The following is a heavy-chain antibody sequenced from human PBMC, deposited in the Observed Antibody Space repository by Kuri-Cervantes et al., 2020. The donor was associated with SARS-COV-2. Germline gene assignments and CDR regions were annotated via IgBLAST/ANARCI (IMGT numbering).Heavy chain of an antibody. CDR1: GGSISSSSYY. D-gene: IGHD2-2*01. Sequence: SETLSLTCTVPGGSISSSSYYWGWIRQPPGKGLEWIGSIYYSGSTYYNPSLKSRVTISVDTSKNQVSLKLTSVTAADTAVYYCARGKIVVVPAPILGLGPYYSSYYMDVWGKGTTVTVSS. J-gene: IGHJ6*03. V-gene: IGHV4-39*07. CDR3: ARGKIVVVPAPILGLGPYYSSYYMDV. CDR2: IYYSGST.